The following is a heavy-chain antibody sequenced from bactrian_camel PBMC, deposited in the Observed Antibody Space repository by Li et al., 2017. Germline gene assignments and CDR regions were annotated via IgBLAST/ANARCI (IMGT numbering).Heavy chain of an antibody. J-gene: IGHJ6*01. CDR1: EVTASPDC. Sequence: HVQLVESGGGSVQAGGSLRLTCTASEVTASPDCMGWFRQAPGKEREGVASIDYDGTTLYERSVKGRFTISQDSGKKTTYLQTNNLQPEDTATYYCAASTRTAVWGLSSSDFDYWGQGTQVTVS. V-gene: IGHV3-3*01. CDR3: AASTRTAVWGLSSSDFDY. D-gene: IGHD3*01. CDR2: IDYDGTT.